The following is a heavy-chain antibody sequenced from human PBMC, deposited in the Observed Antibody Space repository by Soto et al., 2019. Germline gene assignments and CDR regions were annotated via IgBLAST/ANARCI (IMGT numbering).Heavy chain of an antibody. V-gene: IGHV4-59*01. CDR1: GGSISSYY. J-gene: IGHJ6*02. D-gene: IGHD3-10*01. Sequence: LSLTRTVSGGSISSYYWNWIRQPPGKGLEWIGYISYSGSTNYNPSLKSRVTISVDTSKNQFSLKLSSVTAADTAVYYCARGSRITMVRGVITPGRYYGMDVWGQGTTVTVSS. CDR2: ISYSGST. CDR3: ARGSRITMVRGVITPGRYYGMDV.